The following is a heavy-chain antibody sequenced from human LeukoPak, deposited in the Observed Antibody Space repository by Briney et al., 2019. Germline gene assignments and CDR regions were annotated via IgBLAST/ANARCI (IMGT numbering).Heavy chain of an antibody. Sequence: PSETLSLTCTVSGGSISSSSYYWGWIRQPPGKGLEWIGSIYYSGSTYYNPSLKSRVTISVDTSKNQFSLKLSSVTAADTAVYYCARRARAQLWSNERYFDLWGRGTLVTVSS. J-gene: IGHJ2*01. V-gene: IGHV4-39*07. CDR2: IYYSGST. CDR1: GGSISSSSYY. D-gene: IGHD5-18*01. CDR3: ARRARAQLWSNERYFDL.